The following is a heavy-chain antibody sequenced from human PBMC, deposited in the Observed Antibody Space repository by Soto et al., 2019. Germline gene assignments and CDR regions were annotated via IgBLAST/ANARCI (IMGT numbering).Heavy chain of an antibody. J-gene: IGHJ5*02. D-gene: IGHD4-17*01. V-gene: IGHV1-8*01. CDR1: GYTFTYYD. CDR3: ARSPAVPTHRYPRPYGWFDP. Sequence: QVQMVQSGAEMKTPGASVKVSCQTYGYTFTYYDINWARQTPGQGLEWVGWMNPDSGNAGYAQKFQGRVTLTRDPYINTAYMELSSLTPDDTAVYYCARSPAVPTHRYPRPYGWFDPWGQGTPVIVSS. CDR2: MNPDSGNA.